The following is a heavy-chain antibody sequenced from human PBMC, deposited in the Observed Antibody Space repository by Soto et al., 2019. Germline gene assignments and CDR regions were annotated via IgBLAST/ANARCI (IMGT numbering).Heavy chain of an antibody. D-gene: IGHD3-3*01. J-gene: IGHJ4*02. CDR1: GYTFTSYD. CDR2: MNPNSGNT. Sequence: VASVKVSCKASGYTFTSYDINWVRQATGQGLEWMGWMNPNSGNTGYAQKFQGRVTMTRNTSISTAYMELSSLRSEDTAVYYCARAFVTIFGVVTLAFDYWGQGTLVTVSS. V-gene: IGHV1-8*01. CDR3: ARAFVTIFGVVTLAFDY.